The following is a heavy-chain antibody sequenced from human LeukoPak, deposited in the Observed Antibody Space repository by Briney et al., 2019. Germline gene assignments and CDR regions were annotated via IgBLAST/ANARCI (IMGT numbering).Heavy chain of an antibody. V-gene: IGHV4-59*01. CDR2: IYYRGST. CDR1: GGSISSYY. Sequence: KPSETLSLTCTVSGGSISSYYWSWIRQPPGKGLEWIGYIYYRGSTNYNPSLKSRLTMSVDTSKNQFSLKLSSVTAADAAVYFCARYDFWTGSSSVGAMDVWGQGTTVTVSS. CDR3: ARYDFWTGSSSVGAMDV. D-gene: IGHD3-3*01. J-gene: IGHJ6*02.